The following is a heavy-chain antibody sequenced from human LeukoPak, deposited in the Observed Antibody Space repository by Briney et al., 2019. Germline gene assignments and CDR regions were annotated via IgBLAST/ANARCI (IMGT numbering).Heavy chain of an antibody. J-gene: IGHJ4*02. Sequence: PGGSLRLSCAASGFTVSSNYMSWVRQAPGKGLEWVSSISSSSSHTYYVDSVKGRFTISRDNTMNSLYLQMNSLRAEDTAVYYCTREVPHGYSGYDSRDYWGQGTLVTVSS. D-gene: IGHD5-12*01. CDR3: TREVPHGYSGYDSRDY. V-gene: IGHV3-21*01. CDR1: GFTVSSNY. CDR2: ISSSSSHT.